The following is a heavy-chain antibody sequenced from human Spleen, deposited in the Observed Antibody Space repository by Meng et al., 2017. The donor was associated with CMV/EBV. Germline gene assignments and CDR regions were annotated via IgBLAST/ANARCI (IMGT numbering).Heavy chain of an antibody. CDR2: ISAYNGHT. Sequence: TSHGVNWVRQAPGQGLEWMAWISAYNGHTNYAHKFQGRVTITTDESTSTAYMELSSLRSEDTAVYYCARGGPYYYDSSGYYTYYFDYWGQGTLVTVSS. CDR1: TSHG. J-gene: IGHJ4*02. D-gene: IGHD3-22*01. V-gene: IGHV1-18*01. CDR3: ARGGPYYYDSSGYYTYYFDY.